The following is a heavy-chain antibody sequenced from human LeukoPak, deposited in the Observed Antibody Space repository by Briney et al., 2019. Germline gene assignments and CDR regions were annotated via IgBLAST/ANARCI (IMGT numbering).Heavy chain of an antibody. CDR3: AKDYEGYSSSWYDRYYFDY. CDR2: IRYDGSNK. V-gene: IGHV3-30*02. J-gene: IGHJ4*02. Sequence: PGGSLRLSCAASGFTFSSYGMHWVRQAPGKGLEWVAFIRYDGSNKYYADSVKGRFTISRDDSKNTLYLQMNSLRAEDTAVYYCAKDYEGYSSSWYDRYYFDYWGQGTLVTVSS. D-gene: IGHD6-13*01. CDR1: GFTFSSYG.